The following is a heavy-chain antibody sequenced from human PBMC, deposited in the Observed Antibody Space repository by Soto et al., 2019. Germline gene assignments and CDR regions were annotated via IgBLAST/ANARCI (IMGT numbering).Heavy chain of an antibody. CDR3: ARGSRGPRWFDP. CDR2: IDYRGTT. Sequence: QVQLQESGPGLVKPSQTLSLTCTVSGGSITSYNHYWTWIRQAPGKGLECIGYIDYRGTTNYSTSLQGLVTISVDKSKNQFSLSLTSVTAADTAVYYCARGSRGPRWFDPWGQGALVTVSS. D-gene: IGHD5-12*01. V-gene: IGHV4-30-4*01. J-gene: IGHJ5*02. CDR1: GGSITSYNHY.